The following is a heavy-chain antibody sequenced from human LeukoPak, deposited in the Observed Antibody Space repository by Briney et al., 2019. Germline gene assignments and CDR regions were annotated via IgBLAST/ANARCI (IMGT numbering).Heavy chain of an antibody. J-gene: IGHJ4*02. D-gene: IGHD6-13*01. CDR3: VRASSTTAAGLFDY. CDR1: GFTVSSNF. CDR2: IYSGGHT. V-gene: IGHV3-53*01. Sequence: LSGGSLRLSCAASGFTVSSNFMSWVRQAPGKGLEWVSVIYSGGHTVYTDSVKGRFTISRDNSENTLYLQMNSLRADDTAVYYCVRASSTTAAGLFDYWGQGTLLTVSS.